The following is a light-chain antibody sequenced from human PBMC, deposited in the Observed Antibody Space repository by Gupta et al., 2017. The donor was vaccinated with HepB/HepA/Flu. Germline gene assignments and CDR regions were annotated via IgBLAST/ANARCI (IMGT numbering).Light chain of an antibody. CDR1: QSVSSH. Sequence: EIVMTQSPATLSVSPGERATLSCRAGQSVSSHVAWYKQKPGQAPRLLIYSASTRATGIPARFSGSGSGTEFTLTISSLQSEDFVVYHCQQYAKWPWTFGQGTKVEIK. CDR2: SAS. CDR3: QQYAKWPWT. V-gene: IGKV3-15*01. J-gene: IGKJ1*01.